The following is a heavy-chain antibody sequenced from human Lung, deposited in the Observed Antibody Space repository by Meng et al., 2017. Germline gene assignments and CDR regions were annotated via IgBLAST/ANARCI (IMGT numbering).Heavy chain of an antibody. D-gene: IGHD6-6*01. CDR3: ARKGYSSSSGNDY. CDR2: IIPIFGTA. CDR1: GGTFSRYA. Sequence: QVRWVQSVAEVKKPGSSAQVSGKASGGTFSRYAISWVRQAPGQGLEWMGGIIPIFGTANYAQKCQGRVTITADESTSTAYMELSSLRSEDTAVYYCARKGYSSSSGNDYWGQGTLVTVSS. V-gene: IGHV1-69*01. J-gene: IGHJ4*02.